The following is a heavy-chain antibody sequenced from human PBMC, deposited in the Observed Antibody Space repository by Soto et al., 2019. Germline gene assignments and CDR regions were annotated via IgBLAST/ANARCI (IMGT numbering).Heavy chain of an antibody. CDR3: ARDLSPYSDYYDESTSETWFDP. CDR1: GFTFSDYY. D-gene: IGHD3-16*01. V-gene: IGHV3-11*04. CDR2: ISKSGSII. Sequence: PGGSLRLSCAASGFTFSDYYMSWLRQPPGTGLEWVSYISKSGSIIHFADSVKSRFAISRDNAKNTLYLQMSSLRAEDTALYYCARDLSPYSDYYDESTSETWFDPWGQGTLVTVSS. J-gene: IGHJ5*02.